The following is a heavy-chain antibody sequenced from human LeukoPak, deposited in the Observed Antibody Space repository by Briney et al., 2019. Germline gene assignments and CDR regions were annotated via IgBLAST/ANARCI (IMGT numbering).Heavy chain of an antibody. CDR3: SRAGYYDIWTGLNWFDP. CDR1: GWTFTSYG. V-gene: IGHV1-18*01. D-gene: IGHD3-9*01. CDR2: ISAYNGST. J-gene: IGHJ5*02. Sequence: ASVKVSSKASGWTFTSYGISWVRQAPGQGREWLGCISAYNGSTNYVQKLQDRVTITTDTSTSTAYMELSRLRSDDKAVYYCSRAGYYDIWTGLNWFDPWGQGTLVTVSS.